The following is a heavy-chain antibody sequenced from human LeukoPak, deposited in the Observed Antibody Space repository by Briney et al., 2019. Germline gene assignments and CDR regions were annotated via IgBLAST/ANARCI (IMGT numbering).Heavy chain of an antibody. J-gene: IGHJ4*02. D-gene: IGHD1-1*01. CDR2: IYYNGYT. CDR1: GGSVSSDSYY. V-gene: IGHV4-61*01. CDR3: ARLERGDGYYIDY. Sequence: SETLSLTCNVSGGSVSSDSYYWSWIRQPPGKGLESIGYIYYNGYTNYNPSLKSRVTMSLDTSKNQFSLKLSSVTAADTAMYYCARLERGDGYYIDYWAREPWSPSPQ.